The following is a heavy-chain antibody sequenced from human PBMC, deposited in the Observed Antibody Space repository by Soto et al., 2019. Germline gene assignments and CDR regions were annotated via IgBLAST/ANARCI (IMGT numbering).Heavy chain of an antibody. J-gene: IGHJ4*02. D-gene: IGHD5-18*01. CDR2: IYYSGST. V-gene: IGHV4-59*08. Sequence: QVQLQESGPGLVKPSETLSLTCTVSGGSISSYYWSWIRQPPGKGLEWIGYIYYSGSTNYNPSLKSRGTISLDPPKNQSSLKLSSVSAADTAVYYCARRYRYSSDYWGQGTLVTLAS. CDR3: ARRYRYSSDY. CDR1: GGSISSYY.